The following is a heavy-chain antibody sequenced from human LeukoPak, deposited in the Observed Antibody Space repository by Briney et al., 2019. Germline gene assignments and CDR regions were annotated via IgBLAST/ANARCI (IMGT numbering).Heavy chain of an antibody. CDR2: MSSGTSHPDYV. D-gene: IGHD4-17*01. J-gene: IGHJ1*01. CDR3: ARPSVNDYADFQH. V-gene: IGHV3-21*06. CDR1: GFTFSSYD. Sequence: GGSLRLSCAASGFTFSSYDIHWVRQAPGKGLEWVSSMSSGTSHPDYVHYSESVKGRFTISRDNAKNSLFLHMSSLRDEDTAVYYCARPSVNDYADFQHWGQGALVTVSS.